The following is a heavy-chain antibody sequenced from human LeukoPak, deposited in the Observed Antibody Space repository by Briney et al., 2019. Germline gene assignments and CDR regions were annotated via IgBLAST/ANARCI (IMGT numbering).Heavy chain of an antibody. CDR2: IHPNSGGT. V-gene: IGHV1-2*02. Sequence: ASVKVSCKTSGYTFTGYYIHWVRQAPGQGLQRMGWIHPNSGGTNFAQKFQGRVTMTRDTSITTAYMELSSLRSDDTAVYYCARGRDYDTSGYTKDYWGQGTLVTVSS. CDR1: GYTFTGYY. D-gene: IGHD3-22*01. CDR3: ARGRDYDTSGYTKDY. J-gene: IGHJ4*02.